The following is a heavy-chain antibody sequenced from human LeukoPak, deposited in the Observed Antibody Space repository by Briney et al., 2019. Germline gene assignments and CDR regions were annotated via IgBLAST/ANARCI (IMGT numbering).Heavy chain of an antibody. CDR1: GFTFSSYW. CDR3: ARDGGYSGYGIYHIDY. J-gene: IGHJ4*02. Sequence: GGSLRLSCAASGFTFSSYWMSWVRQAPGKGLEWVANIKQDGSEKYYVDSVKGRFTISRDNAKNSLYLQMNSLRAEDTAVYYCARDGGYSGYGIYHIDYWGQGTLVTVS. CDR2: IKQDGSEK. D-gene: IGHD5-12*01. V-gene: IGHV3-7*01.